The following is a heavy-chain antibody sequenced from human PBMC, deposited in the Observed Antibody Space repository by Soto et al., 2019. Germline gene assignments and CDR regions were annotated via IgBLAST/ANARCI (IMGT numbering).Heavy chain of an antibody. J-gene: IGHJ4*02. CDR1: GGSLSGATYS. CDR3: ARSREFDY. CDR2: IFPSGTT. V-gene: IGHV4-30-2*01. Sequence: SETLSLTCDVSGGSLSGATYSLNWIRQPPGKGLEWIGYIFPSGTTYYNPSLKSRVTISIDVSKNQFSLSLRSLTAADTAVYYCARSREFDYWSQGTLVTVSS.